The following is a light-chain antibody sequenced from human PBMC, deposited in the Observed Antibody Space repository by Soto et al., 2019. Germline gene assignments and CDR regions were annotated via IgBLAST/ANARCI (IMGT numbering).Light chain of an antibody. Sequence: QSSLTQPASVSGSPGQSITISCTGTSSDIDAYNYVSWYQQHPGKAPKLMIYDVSNRPSGISNRFSGSKSGNTASLTISGLQAEDEADYYCGSYTTSSNYVFGTGTKVTV. CDR1: SSDIDAYNY. J-gene: IGLJ1*01. CDR2: DVS. CDR3: GSYTTSSNYV. V-gene: IGLV2-14*01.